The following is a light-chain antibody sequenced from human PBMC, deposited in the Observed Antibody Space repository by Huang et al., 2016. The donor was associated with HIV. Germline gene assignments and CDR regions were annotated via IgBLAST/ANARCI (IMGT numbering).Light chain of an antibody. CDR3: QQHNDWPLT. CDR2: DAS. Sequence: EIVMTQSPATLSVSPGERATLSCRASQSVSNYLAWYQQKPGQAPRLLIYDASTGATGIPARVSGSGSGTEFTLTISSLQSEDSAVYYCQQHNDWPLTFGGGTKVEIK. V-gene: IGKV3-15*01. CDR1: QSVSNY. J-gene: IGKJ4*01.